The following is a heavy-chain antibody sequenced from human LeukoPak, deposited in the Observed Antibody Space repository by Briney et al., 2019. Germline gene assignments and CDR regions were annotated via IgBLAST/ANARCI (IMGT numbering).Heavy chain of an antibody. Sequence: PSQTLSLTCTVSGSSISSGSYYWIWIRQPAGKGLEWIGRIYTSGSTNYNPSLKSRVTISVDTSKNQFSLKLSSVTAADTAVYYCARDVLRFLEWPLTPSGGMDVWGQGTTVTVSS. CDR2: IYTSGST. CDR3: ARDVLRFLEWPLTPSGGMDV. CDR1: GSSISSGSYY. J-gene: IGHJ6*02. D-gene: IGHD3-3*01. V-gene: IGHV4-61*02.